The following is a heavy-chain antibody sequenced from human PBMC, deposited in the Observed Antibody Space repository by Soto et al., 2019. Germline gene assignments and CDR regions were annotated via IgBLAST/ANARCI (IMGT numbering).Heavy chain of an antibody. Sequence: SETLSLTCTVSGGSISSSSYYWGWIRQPPGKGLEWIGSIYYSGSTYYNPSLKSRVTISVDTSKNQFSLKLSSVTAADTAVYYCARPPGPYCSSTSCYPFDYWGQGTLVTVSS. CDR2: IYYSGST. CDR3: ARPPGPYCSSTSCYPFDY. J-gene: IGHJ4*02. CDR1: GGSISSSSYY. D-gene: IGHD2-2*01. V-gene: IGHV4-39*01.